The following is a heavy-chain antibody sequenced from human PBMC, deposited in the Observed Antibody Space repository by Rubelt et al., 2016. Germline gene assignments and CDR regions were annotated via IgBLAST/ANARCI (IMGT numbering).Heavy chain of an antibody. CDR3: ARHYSSTWANWFDP. CDR2: IYYSGST. Sequence: GKGLEWIGYIYYSGSTNYNTPLKSRVTISVDTSKNQFSLKLSSVTAADTAVYYCARHYSSTWANWFDPWGQGTLVTVSP. V-gene: IGHV4-59*08. D-gene: IGHD6-13*01. J-gene: IGHJ5*02.